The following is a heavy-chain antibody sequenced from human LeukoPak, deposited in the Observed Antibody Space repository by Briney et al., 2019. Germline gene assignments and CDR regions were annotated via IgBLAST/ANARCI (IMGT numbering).Heavy chain of an antibody. J-gene: IGHJ4*02. Sequence: SETLSLTCTVSGGSISSSSYYWGWIRQPPGKGLEWIGSIYYSGSTYYNPSLKSRVTITVDTSKNQFSLKLSSVTAADTAVYYCARAAMAGSFDYWGQGTLVTVSS. CDR3: ARAAMAGSFDY. CDR2: IYYSGST. V-gene: IGHV4-39*07. D-gene: IGHD6-19*01. CDR1: GGSISSSSYY.